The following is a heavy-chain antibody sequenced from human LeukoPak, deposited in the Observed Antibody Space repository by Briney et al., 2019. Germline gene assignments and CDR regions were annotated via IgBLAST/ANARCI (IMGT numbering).Heavy chain of an antibody. V-gene: IGHV4-59*01. Sequence: SETLSLTCTVSGGSISSYYWSWIRQSPGKGLECIGYIHYTGSTNYNPSLKSRVTISVETSKNQFSLKLKSVTAADTAVYYCARGGYYGSGNDFRFDPWGQGTLVTVPS. CDR1: GGSISSYY. J-gene: IGHJ5*02. CDR3: ARGGYYGSGNDFRFDP. CDR2: IHYTGST. D-gene: IGHD3-10*01.